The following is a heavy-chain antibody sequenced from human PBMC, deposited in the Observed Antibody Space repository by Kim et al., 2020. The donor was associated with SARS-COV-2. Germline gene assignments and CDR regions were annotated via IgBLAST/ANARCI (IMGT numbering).Heavy chain of an antibody. CDR2: IYSGGST. V-gene: IGHV3-53*01. D-gene: IGHD3-10*01. CDR1: GFTVSSNY. Sequence: GGSLRLSCAASGFTVSSNYMSWVRQAPGKGLEWVSVIYSGGSTYYADSVKGRFTISRDNSKNTLYLQMNSLRAEDTAVYYCARGKDGLLGWDYFDYWGQGTLVTVSS. J-gene: IGHJ4*02. CDR3: ARGKDGLLGWDYFDY.